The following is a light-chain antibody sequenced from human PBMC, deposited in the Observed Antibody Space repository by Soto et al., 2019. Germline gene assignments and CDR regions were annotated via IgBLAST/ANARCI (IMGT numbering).Light chain of an antibody. CDR3: QQYGSSPIT. CDR2: GAS. J-gene: IGKJ5*01. V-gene: IGKV3-20*01. CDR1: QSVSSSY. Sequence: EIVLTQSPGTLSLSPGERATLSCRASQSVSSSYLAWYQQKPGQAPRLLIYGASSRATGIPDRFSGSGSGPDFTLSISRLVPEDFAVYYCQQYGSSPITFGQGTRLEIK.